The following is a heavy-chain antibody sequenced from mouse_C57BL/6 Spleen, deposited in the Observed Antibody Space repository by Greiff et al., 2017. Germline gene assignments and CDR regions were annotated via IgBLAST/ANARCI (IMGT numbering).Heavy chain of an antibody. Sequence: VQLQQPGAELVKPGASVKLSCKASGYTFTSYWMHWVKQRPGQGLEWIGMIHPNSGSTNYNEKFKSKATLTVDKSSSTAYMQLSSLTSEDSAVYYCARVGSNYRAMDYWGQGTSVTVSS. V-gene: IGHV1-64*01. J-gene: IGHJ4*01. CDR1: GYTFTSYW. D-gene: IGHD2-5*01. CDR3: ARVGSNYRAMDY. CDR2: IHPNSGST.